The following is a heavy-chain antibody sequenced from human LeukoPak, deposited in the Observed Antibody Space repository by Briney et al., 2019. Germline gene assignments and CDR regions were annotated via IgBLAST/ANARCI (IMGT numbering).Heavy chain of an antibody. CDR2: IIPIFGTA. J-gene: IGHJ3*02. CDR3: ARRYGSGSSYDAFDI. D-gene: IGHD3-10*01. CDR1: GGTFSSYA. Sequence: PVKVSCKASGGTFSSYAISWVRQAPGQGLEWMGRIIPIFGTANYAQKFQGRVTITTDESTSTAYMELSSLRSEDTAVYYCARRYGSGSSYDAFDIWGQGTMVTVSS. V-gene: IGHV1-69*05.